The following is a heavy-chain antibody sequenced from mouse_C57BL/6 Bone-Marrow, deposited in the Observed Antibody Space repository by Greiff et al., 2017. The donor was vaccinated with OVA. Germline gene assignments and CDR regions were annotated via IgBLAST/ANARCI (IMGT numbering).Heavy chain of an antibody. Sequence: VKLQQPGAELVRPGTSVKLSCKASGYTFTSYWMHWVKQRPGQGLEWIGVIDPSDSYTNYNQKFKGKATLTVDTSSSTAYMQLSSLTSEDSAVYYCARRGYYDYLMDYWGQGTSVTVSS. CDR3: ARRGYYDYLMDY. CDR1: GYTFTSYW. D-gene: IGHD2-4*01. V-gene: IGHV1-59*01. J-gene: IGHJ4*01. CDR2: IDPSDSYT.